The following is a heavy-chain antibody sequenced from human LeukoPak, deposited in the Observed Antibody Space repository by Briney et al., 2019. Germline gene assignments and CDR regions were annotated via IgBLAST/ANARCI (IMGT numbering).Heavy chain of an antibody. CDR2: IYYSGST. D-gene: IGHD3-10*01. CDR3: ARAPPPLTYYYGSGSRESGGWFDP. V-gene: IGHV4-61*01. CDR1: GGSVSSGSYY. Sequence: PSETLSLTCTVSGGSVSSGSYYWSWIRQPPGKGLEWIGYIYYSGSTNYHPSLKSRVTISVDTSKNQFSLKLSSVTAADTAVYYCARAPPPLTYYYGSGSRESGGWFDPWGQGTLVTVSS. J-gene: IGHJ5*02.